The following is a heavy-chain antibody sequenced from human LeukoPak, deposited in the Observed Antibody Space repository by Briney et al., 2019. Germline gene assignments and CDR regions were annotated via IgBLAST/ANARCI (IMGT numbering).Heavy chain of an antibody. V-gene: IGHV4-34*01. CDR3: ARVTYCTTTSCHPLGWFDP. Sequence: PSETLSLTCAVYGGPFSGYYWSWIRQAPGKGLEWIGEINHSGSFNFNPSLKSRLLILVDTSKNQFSLELSSVTSADTAVYYCARVTYCTTTSCHPLGWFDPWGQGTLVTVSS. CDR2: INHSGSF. J-gene: IGHJ5*02. CDR1: GGPFSGYY. D-gene: IGHD2-8*01.